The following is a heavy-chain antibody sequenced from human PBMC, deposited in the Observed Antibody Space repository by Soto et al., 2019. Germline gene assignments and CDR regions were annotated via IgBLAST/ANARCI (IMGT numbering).Heavy chain of an antibody. CDR1: GVTFSSYS. V-gene: IGHV3-21*02. CDR2: ISSSSSYI. J-gene: IGHJ4*02. D-gene: IGHD5-12*01. Sequence: EVQLVESGGGLVKPGGSLRLSCAASGVTFSSYSMNWVRQAPGKGLEWVSSISSSSSYIYYADSVKGRFTISRDNAKNSLFLQMSSLRAEDTGVYYCARDLDSPRTYSGNDSGYWGRGTLVTVSS. CDR3: ARDLDSPRTYSGNDSGY.